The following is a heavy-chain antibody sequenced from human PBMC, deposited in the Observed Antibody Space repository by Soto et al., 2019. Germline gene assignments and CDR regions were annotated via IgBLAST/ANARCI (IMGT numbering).Heavy chain of an antibody. V-gene: IGHV3-64*01. D-gene: IGHD4-4*01. CDR1: GFTVSSHV. CDR3: TTDLPTLIPQVDS. J-gene: IGHJ4*02. Sequence: GGSLRLSCAASGFTVSSHVMNWVRKAPGKGLEYVSAISSNGGSTYYANSVKGRFTISKDDSKNTLYLQMNSLKTEDTGVYFCTTDLPTLIPQVDSWGQGTLVTVSS. CDR2: ISSNGGST.